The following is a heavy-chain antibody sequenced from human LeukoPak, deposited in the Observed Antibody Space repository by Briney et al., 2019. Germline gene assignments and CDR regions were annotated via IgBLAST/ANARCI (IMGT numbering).Heavy chain of an antibody. V-gene: IGHV4-38-2*01. CDR2: IYHSGST. CDR1: LDSISSGYY. CDR3: ARVKDSSAGEAFDI. D-gene: IGHD3-22*01. J-gene: IGHJ3*02. Sequence: PSETLSLTCAVPLDSISSGYYWGWIRQPPGKGLEWIGSIYHSGSTYYNPSLKSRVTISVDTSKNQFSLKLSSVTAADTAVYYCARVKDSSAGEAFDIWGQGTMVTVSS.